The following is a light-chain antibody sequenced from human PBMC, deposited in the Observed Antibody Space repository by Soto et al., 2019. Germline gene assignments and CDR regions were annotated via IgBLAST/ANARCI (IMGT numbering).Light chain of an antibody. J-gene: IGKJ5*01. CDR2: GAS. CDR1: QSVSSR. Sequence: IVLTQSPGTLSLSPWERATLSCRASQSVSSRLAWYQQKPGQAPRLLISGASSRATGIPDRFSGSGSGTDFTLTISRLEPDDFAVYYCQQHGISHITFGQGTRLEIK. CDR3: QQHGISHIT. V-gene: IGKV3-20*01.